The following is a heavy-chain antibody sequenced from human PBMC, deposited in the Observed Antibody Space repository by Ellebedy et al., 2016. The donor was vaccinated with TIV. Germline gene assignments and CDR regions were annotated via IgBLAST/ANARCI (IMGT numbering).Heavy chain of an antibody. V-gene: IGHV3-23*01. D-gene: IGHD3-22*01. J-gene: IGHJ4*02. CDR3: AKGRGGGSDSSAPRYYFDY. CDR1: GFTFSSYA. CDR2: ISHTGSRT. Sequence: PGGSLRLSCAASGFTFSSYAMSWVPRPQGRGRDGVSTISHTGSRTYNADSVEGRFTISRDNSKKTLYLQMNSLRAEDTAIYYCAKGRGGGSDSSAPRYYFDYWGLGTLVTVSS.